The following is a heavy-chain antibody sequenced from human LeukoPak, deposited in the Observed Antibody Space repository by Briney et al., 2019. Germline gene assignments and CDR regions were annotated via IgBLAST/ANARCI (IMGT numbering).Heavy chain of an antibody. CDR3: ARNDILTIFDY. D-gene: IGHD3-9*01. CDR1: GFTFSSYA. V-gene: IGHV3-23*01. CDR2: ISGSGGST. J-gene: IGHJ4*02. Sequence: GGSLRLSCAASGFTFSSYAMSWVRQAPGKGLEWVSAISGSGGSTYYADSVKGRFTISRDNAKNSLYLQMNSLRAEDTAVYYCARNDILTIFDYWGQGILVTVSS.